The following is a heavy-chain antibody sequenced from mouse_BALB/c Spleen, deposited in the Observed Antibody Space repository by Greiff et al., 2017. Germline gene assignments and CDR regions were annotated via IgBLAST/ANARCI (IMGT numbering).Heavy chain of an antibody. D-gene: IGHD1-1*02. Sequence: QVQLQQSGPGLVAPSQSLSITCTVSGFSLTGYGVNWVRQPPGKGLEWLGMIWGDGSTDYNSALKSRLSISKDNSKSQVFLKMNSLPTDDTARYYCTRGGKARDAFDYWGQGTLVTVSA. J-gene: IGHJ3*01. V-gene: IGHV2-6-7*01. CDR3: TRGGKARDAFDY. CDR2: IWGDGST. CDR1: GFSLTGYG.